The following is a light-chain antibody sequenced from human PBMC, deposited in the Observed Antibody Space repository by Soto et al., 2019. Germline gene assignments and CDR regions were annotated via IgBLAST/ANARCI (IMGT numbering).Light chain of an antibody. Sequence: DIQMTQSPSSLSASVGDRVTIACRASRSISTYLNFFQQKPGKAPKLLIYAASSLQSGVPSRFSGSGSGTNFTLTISSLQPEDFATYYCRQSYSTPYTFGRGTKLEIK. CDR1: RSISTY. V-gene: IGKV1-39*01. CDR2: AAS. CDR3: RQSYSTPYT. J-gene: IGKJ2*01.